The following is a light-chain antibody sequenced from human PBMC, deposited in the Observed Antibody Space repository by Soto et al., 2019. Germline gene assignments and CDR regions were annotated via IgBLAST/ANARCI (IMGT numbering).Light chain of an antibody. Sequence: EIVLTQSPGTLSLSPGEIATLSCRASQSVSSNYLAWYQQKPGQAPRVLIYSASSRATGIPDRFSGSGSGTDFTLTISRLEPEDFAVDYCQQYGSAPTFGQGTKVEIK. CDR1: QSVSSNY. CDR3: QQYGSAPT. CDR2: SAS. V-gene: IGKV3-20*01. J-gene: IGKJ1*01.